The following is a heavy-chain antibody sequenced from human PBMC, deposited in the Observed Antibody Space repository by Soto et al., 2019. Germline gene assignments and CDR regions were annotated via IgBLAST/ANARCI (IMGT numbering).Heavy chain of an antibody. Sequence: GVLRLSCAASGFTFSSYSMNWVRQAPGKGLEWVSSISSSSSYIYYADSVKGRFTISRDNAKNSLYLQMNSLRAEDTAVYYCAKFGDWGGNYWCQGTLVTVSS. CDR3: AKFGDWGGNY. V-gene: IGHV3-21*01. CDR2: ISSSSSYI. J-gene: IGHJ4*02. D-gene: IGHD3-16*01. CDR1: GFTFSSYS.